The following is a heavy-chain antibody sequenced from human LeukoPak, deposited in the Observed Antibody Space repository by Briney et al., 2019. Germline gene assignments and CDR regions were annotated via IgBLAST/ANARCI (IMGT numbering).Heavy chain of an antibody. D-gene: IGHD7-27*01. V-gene: IGHV4-34*01. CDR1: GGSFSGYY. Sequence: SETLSLTCAVYGGSFSGYYWSWIRQPPGKGLEWIGEINHIGSTNYNPSLKSRVTISVDTSKNQFSLKLSSVTAADTAVYYCARFPNWGYAFDIWGQGTMVTVSS. J-gene: IGHJ3*02. CDR2: INHIGST. CDR3: ARFPNWGYAFDI.